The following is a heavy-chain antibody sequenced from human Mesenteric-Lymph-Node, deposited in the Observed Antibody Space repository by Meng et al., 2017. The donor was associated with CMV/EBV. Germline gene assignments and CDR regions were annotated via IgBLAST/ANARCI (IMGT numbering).Heavy chain of an antibody. D-gene: IGHD6-6*01. J-gene: IGHJ4*02. CDR1: GASSSSHNW. V-gene: IGHV4-4*02. CDR3: ARDRGSSPDYYFDY. Sequence: VSGASSSSHNWWSWVRQPPGKGLEWIGEIYHSGSSNYNPSLKSRVTISVDKSKNQFSLELSSVTAADTAVYYCARDRGSSPDYYFDYWGQGILVTVSS. CDR2: IYHSGSS.